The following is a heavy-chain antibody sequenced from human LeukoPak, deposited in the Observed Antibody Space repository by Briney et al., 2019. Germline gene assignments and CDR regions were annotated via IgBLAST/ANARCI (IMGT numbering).Heavy chain of an antibody. CDR3: ARGDYETHGYQTR. CDR2: INTNTGNP. Sequence: ASVKVSCKASGYRFSSYVIHWERQAPGQWLEWMGWINTNTGNPTYAQGFTGRFVYSLDTSVSTAYLQISSLKADDTAIYYCARGDYETHGYQTRWGQGTLVTVSS. CDR1: GYRFSSYV. V-gene: IGHV7-4-1*02. D-gene: IGHD3-22*01. J-gene: IGHJ4*02.